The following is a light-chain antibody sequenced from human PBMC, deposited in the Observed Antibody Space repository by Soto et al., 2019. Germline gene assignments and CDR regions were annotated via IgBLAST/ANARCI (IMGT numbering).Light chain of an antibody. Sequence: IVLTQSPATLSLSPGERATLSCRASQSVSDYLVWYQQKPGQAPRLLIYDASNRATGIPARFSGSGSGTDFTLTISSLEPEDFAVYYCQQRSNWPPGSTFGPGTKVDMK. CDR1: QSVSDY. CDR2: DAS. V-gene: IGKV3-11*01. CDR3: QQRSNWPPGST. J-gene: IGKJ3*01.